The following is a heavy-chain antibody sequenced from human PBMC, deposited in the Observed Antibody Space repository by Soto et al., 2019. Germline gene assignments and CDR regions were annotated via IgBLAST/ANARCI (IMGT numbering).Heavy chain of an antibody. V-gene: IGHV3-21*01. CDR2: ISSSSSYI. Sequence: PGGSLRLSCAASGFTFSSYSMNWVRQAPGKGLEWVSSISSSSSYIYCADSVKGRFTISRDNAKNSLYLQMNSLRAEDTAVYYCARVIPVVHDAFDIWGQGTMVTVSS. CDR3: ARVIPVVHDAFDI. CDR1: GFTFSSYS. J-gene: IGHJ3*02. D-gene: IGHD2-15*01.